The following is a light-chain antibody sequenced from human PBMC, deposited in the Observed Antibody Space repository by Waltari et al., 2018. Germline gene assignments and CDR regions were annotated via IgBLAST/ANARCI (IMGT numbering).Light chain of an antibody. CDR1: HNIDTK. Sequence: DIQMSQSPSSLSASVGDTVTMVCRASHNIDTKLNWYQQKAGKAPKLLIYEANNLESGVPSRFSGVASGTDFILTISNLQPEDFATYSCHQTYSAPWTFGRGTRVEIE. J-gene: IGKJ1*01. V-gene: IGKV1-39*01. CDR3: HQTYSAPWT. CDR2: EAN.